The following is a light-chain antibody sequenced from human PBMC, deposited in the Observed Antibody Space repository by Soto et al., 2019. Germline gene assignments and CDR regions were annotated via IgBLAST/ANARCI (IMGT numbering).Light chain of an antibody. CDR3: QQYDSSLIT. CDR2: GAS. J-gene: IGKJ5*01. Sequence: EIVVTQSPGTLSLSPGERATRSCRASQSVSSNYLAWYQQKPGQAPRLLIYGASSRATGIPDRFSGSGSGTDFSLTISRLEPEDFAVYTCQQYDSSLITFGQGTRLEIK. V-gene: IGKV3-20*01. CDR1: QSVSSNY.